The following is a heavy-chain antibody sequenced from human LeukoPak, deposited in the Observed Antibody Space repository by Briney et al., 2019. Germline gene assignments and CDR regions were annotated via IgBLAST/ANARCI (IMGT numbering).Heavy chain of an antibody. CDR3: ARDSIYYFDY. CDR2: IIPILGIP. CDR1: GGTFSSYT. J-gene: IGHJ4*02. V-gene: IGHV1-69*04. Sequence: SVKVSCKASGGTFSSYTISWVRQAPGPGLEWMGRIIPILGIPNYAQKLQGRVPMTTDTSTSTAYIERRSLRSDDTAVYYCARDSIYYFDYWGQGTLVTVSS.